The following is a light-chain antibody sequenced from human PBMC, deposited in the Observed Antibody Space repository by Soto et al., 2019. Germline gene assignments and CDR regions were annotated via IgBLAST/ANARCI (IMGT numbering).Light chain of an antibody. CDR2: GAS. Sequence: EIMMTQSPATLSVSPGERVTLFCRASQIVSSDLAWYQQRPGQTPRLLIYGASTRAPGVPGRFTGSGFGTDFTLTISSLQSEDFAVYYCQQYNDWPPYSFGQGTKLEIK. J-gene: IGKJ2*03. CDR3: QQYNDWPPYS. V-gene: IGKV3-15*01. CDR1: QIVSSD.